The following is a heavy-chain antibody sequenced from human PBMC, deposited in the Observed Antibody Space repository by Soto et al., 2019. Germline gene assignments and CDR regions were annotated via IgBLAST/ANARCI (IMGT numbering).Heavy chain of an antibody. D-gene: IGHD6-19*01. V-gene: IGHV3-66*01. CDR2: IYGGGIT. J-gene: IGHJ4*02. CDR3: ARSSGWNRFDY. Sequence: EVQLVESGGGLVQPGGSLRLSCTASGFSVSSNYMNWVRQAPGKGLEWVSVIYGGGITYYADSVKGKFTISRDNSKNTLYLQMDSLRAEDTALYYGARSSGWNRFDYWGQGTLVTVSS. CDR1: GFSVSSNY.